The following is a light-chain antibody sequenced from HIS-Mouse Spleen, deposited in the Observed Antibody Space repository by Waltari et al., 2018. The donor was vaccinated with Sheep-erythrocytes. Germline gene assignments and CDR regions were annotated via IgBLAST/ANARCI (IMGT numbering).Light chain of an antibody. CDR1: STDVGGFNY. Sequence: QSALTQPPSVSASPGQSVTISCTGTSTDVGGFNYVSWYQQHPGKVPKLMIYDVSKRPSGVPDRFSGSKSGNTASLTISGLQAEDEADYYCCSYAGSYNHVFATGTKVTVL. V-gene: IGLV2-11*01. J-gene: IGLJ1*01. CDR2: DVS. CDR3: CSYAGSYNHV.